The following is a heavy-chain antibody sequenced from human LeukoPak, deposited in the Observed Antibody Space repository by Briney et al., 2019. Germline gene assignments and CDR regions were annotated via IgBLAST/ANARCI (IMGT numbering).Heavy chain of an antibody. CDR2: IYTSGST. J-gene: IGHJ4*02. V-gene: IGHV4-61*02. D-gene: IGHD6-19*01. CDR1: GGSISSGSYY. CDR3: ARSAYSSGWLLDY. Sequence: SETLSLTCTVSGGSISSGSYYWSWIRQPAGKGLEWIGRIYTSGSTNYNPSLKSRVTISVDTSKNQFSLKLSSVTAADTAVYYCARSAYSSGWLLDYWGQGTLVTVSS.